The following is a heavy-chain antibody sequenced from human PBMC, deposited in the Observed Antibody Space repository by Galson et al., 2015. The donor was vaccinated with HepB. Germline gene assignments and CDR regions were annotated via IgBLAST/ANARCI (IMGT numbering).Heavy chain of an antibody. CDR1: GFSFNNYG. V-gene: IGHV3-33*01. CDR3: ARFGKEMSTISDV. D-gene: IGHD5-24*01. J-gene: IGHJ3*01. Sequence: SLRLSCAASGFSFNNYGMNWVRQAPGKGLEWLAIIWSDGSHDYYADSVKGRFTISRNNSRNTLYLQMHSLRPEDTAVYYCARFGKEMSTISDVWGQGTLVTVSS. CDR2: IWSDGSHD.